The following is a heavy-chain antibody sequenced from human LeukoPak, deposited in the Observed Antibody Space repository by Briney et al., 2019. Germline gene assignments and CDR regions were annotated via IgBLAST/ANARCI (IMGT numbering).Heavy chain of an antibody. V-gene: IGHV1-18*01. Sequence: GASVKVSCKASGYTFTSYGISWVRQAPGQGLEWMGWISAYNGNTNYAQKLQGRVTMTTDTSMSTAYMELRSLRSDDTAVYYCARGSHVVVPAAVDYWGQGTLVTVSS. D-gene: IGHD2-2*01. CDR1: GYTFTSYG. CDR2: ISAYNGNT. CDR3: ARGSHVVVPAAVDY. J-gene: IGHJ4*02.